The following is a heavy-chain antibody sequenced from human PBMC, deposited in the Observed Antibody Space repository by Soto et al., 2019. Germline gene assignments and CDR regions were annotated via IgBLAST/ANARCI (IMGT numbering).Heavy chain of an antibody. D-gene: IGHD3-22*01. CDR3: ARAGNYYDSSRAFDI. CDR1: GFTFSSNY. Sequence: GESLRLSCAASGFTFSSNYMSGVRQAPGKGLEWVSVIYSGGSTYYADSVKGRFTISRDNSKNTLYLQMNSLRAEDTAVYYCARAGNYYDSSRAFDIWGQGTMVTVSS. V-gene: IGHV3-53*01. CDR2: IYSGGST. J-gene: IGHJ3*02.